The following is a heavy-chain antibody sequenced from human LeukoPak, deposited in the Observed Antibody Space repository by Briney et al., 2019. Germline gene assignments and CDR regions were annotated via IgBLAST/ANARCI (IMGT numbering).Heavy chain of an antibody. Sequence: SETLSLTCTVSGGSISSYYWSWIRQPPGKGLEWIGYIYYSGSTNYNPSLKSRVTISVDTSKNQYSLKLSSVTAADTAVYYCARTSGSYFYYYGMDVWGQGTTVTVSS. V-gene: IGHV4-59*01. D-gene: IGHD1-26*01. J-gene: IGHJ6*02. CDR3: ARTSGSYFYYYGMDV. CDR2: IYYSGST. CDR1: GGSISSYY.